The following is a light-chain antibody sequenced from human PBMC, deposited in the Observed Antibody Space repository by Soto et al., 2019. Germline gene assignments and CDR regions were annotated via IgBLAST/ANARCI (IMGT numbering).Light chain of an antibody. Sequence: QSALTQPASVSGSPGQSITISCTGSSNDVGGYNYVSWYQQHPGQAPKLIIYEVSDRPSGVSPRLSGSKSGNTASLTISGLQVEDEADYFCTSYTSTSPYVFGSGTKLTVL. V-gene: IGLV2-14*01. CDR3: TSYTSTSPYV. CDR2: EVS. J-gene: IGLJ1*01. CDR1: SNDVGGYNY.